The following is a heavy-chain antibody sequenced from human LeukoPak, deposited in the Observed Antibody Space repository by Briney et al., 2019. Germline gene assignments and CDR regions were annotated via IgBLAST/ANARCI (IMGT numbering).Heavy chain of an antibody. J-gene: IGHJ5*02. CDR3: ARYHGGGSNWFDP. V-gene: IGHV4-34*01. CDR1: GGSFSGYY. Sequence: KPSETLSLTCAVYGGSFSGYYWSWIRQPPGKGLEWIGEINHSGSTNYNPSLKSRVTISVDTSKNQFSLKLSSVTAADTAVYYCARYHGGGSNWFDPWGQGTLVTVSS. CDR2: INHSGST. D-gene: IGHD3-16*01.